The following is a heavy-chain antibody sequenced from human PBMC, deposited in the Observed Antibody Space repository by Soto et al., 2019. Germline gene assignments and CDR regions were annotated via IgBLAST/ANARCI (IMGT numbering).Heavy chain of an antibody. CDR2: LDNDGTNT. Sequence: LRLSCAASGFTFSTYWMHWVRQAPGKGLVWVSRLDNDGTNTRYADSVKGRFTVSRDNGKNTVYLQMDSLRAEDTAVYYCARDGGTYFDYWGQGTLVTVSS. CDR3: ARDGGTYFDY. CDR1: GFTFSTYW. D-gene: IGHD3-16*01. V-gene: IGHV3-74*01. J-gene: IGHJ4*02.